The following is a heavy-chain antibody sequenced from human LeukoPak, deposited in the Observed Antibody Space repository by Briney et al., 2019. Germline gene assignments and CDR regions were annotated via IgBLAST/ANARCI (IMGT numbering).Heavy chain of an antibody. Sequence: NASETLSLTCAVYGGSFSGYYWSWIRQPPGKGLEWIGEINHSGSTNYNPSLKSRVTISVDTSKNQFSLKLSSVTAADTAVYYCAREAWYCSSTSCYVGIDYWGQGTLVTASS. V-gene: IGHV4-34*01. CDR2: INHSGST. D-gene: IGHD2-2*01. CDR3: AREAWYCSSTSCYVGIDY. J-gene: IGHJ4*02. CDR1: GGSFSGYY.